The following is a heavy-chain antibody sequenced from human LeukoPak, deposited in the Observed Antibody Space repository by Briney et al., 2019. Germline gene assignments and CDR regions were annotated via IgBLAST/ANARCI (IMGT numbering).Heavy chain of an antibody. V-gene: IGHV3-21*04. Sequence: GGSLRLSCAASGFTFSSYSMNWVRQAPGKGLEWVSSISSSSSYIYYADSVKGRFTISRDNAKNSLYLQMNSLRAEDTAVYYCARAVTVGNGMDVWGQGTTVTVSS. D-gene: IGHD4-23*01. J-gene: IGHJ6*02. CDR1: GFTFSSYS. CDR2: ISSSSSYI. CDR3: ARAVTVGNGMDV.